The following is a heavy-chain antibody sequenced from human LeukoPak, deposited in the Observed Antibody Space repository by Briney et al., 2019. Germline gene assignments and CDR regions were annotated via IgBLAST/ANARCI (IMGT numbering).Heavy chain of an antibody. J-gene: IGHJ3*02. CDR2: IYYSGST. V-gene: IGHV4-59*01. Sequence: SETLSLTCTVSGGSISSYYWSWIRQPPGKGLEWIGYIYYSGSTNYNPSLKSRVTISVDTSKNQFSLKLSSVTAADTAVYYCARARNYYDSSGYYYEGDAFDIWGQGTMVTVSS. D-gene: IGHD3-22*01. CDR1: GGSISSYY. CDR3: ARARNYYDSSGYYYEGDAFDI.